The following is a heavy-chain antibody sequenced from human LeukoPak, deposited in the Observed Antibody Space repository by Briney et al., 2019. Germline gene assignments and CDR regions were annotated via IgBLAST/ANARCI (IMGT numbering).Heavy chain of an antibody. CDR3: AALYYDILTGYQYYFDY. CDR2: MNPKSGNT. V-gene: IGHV1-8*01. Sequence: ASVKVSCKASGYTFTRYDINWVRQATGQGLEWMGWMNPKSGNTGHAQKFQGRVTMTEDTSTDTAYMELSSLRSEDTAMYYCAALYYDILTGYQYYFDYWGQGTLVTVSS. J-gene: IGHJ4*02. D-gene: IGHD3-9*01. CDR1: GYTFTRYD.